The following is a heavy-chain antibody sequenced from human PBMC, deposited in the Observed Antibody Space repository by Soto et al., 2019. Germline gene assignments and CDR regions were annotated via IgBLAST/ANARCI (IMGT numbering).Heavy chain of an antibody. CDR2: TYYRSKWYN. CDR3: ARVGIAAAGPASYYYYGMDV. D-gene: IGHD6-13*01. Sequence: SPTLSLTCAISGDSVSSNSAAWNWIRQSPSRGLEWLGRTYYRSKWYNDYAVSVKSRITINPDTSKNQFSLQLNSVTPEDTAVYYCARVGIAAAGPASYYYYGMDVWGQGTTVTVSS. J-gene: IGHJ6*02. CDR1: GDSVSSNSAA. V-gene: IGHV6-1*01.